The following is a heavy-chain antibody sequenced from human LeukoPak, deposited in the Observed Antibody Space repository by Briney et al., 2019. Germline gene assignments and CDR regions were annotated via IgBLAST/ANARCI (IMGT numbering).Heavy chain of an antibody. CDR3: AKDRSCTNDICHGDFGY. CDR2: ISGSGAST. Sequence: PGGSVRLSCAASGFIFSSYAMSWVRQAPGKGLEWVSTISGSGASTYYADSVKGRFAISRNNSKNTLYLQMNSLRAEDTAVYYCAKDRSCTNDICHGDFGYWGQGTLVTVSS. CDR1: GFIFSSYA. J-gene: IGHJ4*02. D-gene: IGHD2-8*01. V-gene: IGHV3-23*01.